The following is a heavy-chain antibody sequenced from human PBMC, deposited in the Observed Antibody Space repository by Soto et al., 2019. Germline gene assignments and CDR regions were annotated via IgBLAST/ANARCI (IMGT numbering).Heavy chain of an antibody. V-gene: IGHV3-7*01. CDR2: INPDGSEK. CDR3: TRDLNWEAY. D-gene: IGHD7-27*01. Sequence: EVQLVESGGGLVQPGGSLRLSCAASGFSFSNSWMTWVRQAPGKGLECLACINPDGSEKYYVDSVKGRFTVSRDNARNSLYVQMNSLRVDDTAVYYCTRDLNWEAYWGQGTLVTVSS. CDR1: GFSFSNSW. J-gene: IGHJ4*02.